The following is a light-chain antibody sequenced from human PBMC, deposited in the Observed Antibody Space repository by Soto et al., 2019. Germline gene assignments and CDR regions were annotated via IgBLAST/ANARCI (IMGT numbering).Light chain of an antibody. V-gene: IGLV1-40*01. CDR1: SSNIGAGYD. Sequence: QSALTQPPSVSGAPGQRVTISCTGSSSNIGAGYDVHWYQQLPGTAPKLLIHGNSNRPSGVPDRFSGSKSGTSASLAITGLQAEDEADYYCQSYDSSLSVVVFGGGTKVTVL. CDR2: GNS. CDR3: QSYDSSLSVVV. J-gene: IGLJ2*01.